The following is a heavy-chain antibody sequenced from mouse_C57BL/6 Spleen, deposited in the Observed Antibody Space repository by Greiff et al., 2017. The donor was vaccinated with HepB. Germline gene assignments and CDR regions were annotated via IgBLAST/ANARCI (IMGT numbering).Heavy chain of an antibody. CDR3: ARSVSITTVVATDY. CDR2: IDPSDSYT. V-gene: IGHV1-50*01. D-gene: IGHD1-1*01. CDR1: GYTFTSYW. Sequence: QVQLQQPGAELVKPGASVKLSCKASGYTFTSYWMQWVKQRPGQGLEWIGEIDPSDSYTNYNQKFKGKATLTVDTSSSTAYMQLSSLTSEDSAVYYCARSVSITTVVATDYWGQGTTLTVSS. J-gene: IGHJ2*01.